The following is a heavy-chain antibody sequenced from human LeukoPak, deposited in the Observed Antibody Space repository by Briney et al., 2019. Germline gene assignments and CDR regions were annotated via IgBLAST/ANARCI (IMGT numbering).Heavy chain of an antibody. J-gene: IGHJ3*01. Sequence: SDTQSLTCALSGGSLSGHYWRWTRHSPGGGLECNREIHHDGRTKYMRSIQNRICIFLDTSKNEVSLRQTHVTAADTAMYFCGGDPVPHDYGDRVNAYDVWGQGTMVIVSS. CDR2: IHHDGRT. V-gene: IGHV4-34*01. CDR1: GGSLSGHY. CDR3: GGDPVPHDYGDRVNAYDV. D-gene: IGHD4-17*01.